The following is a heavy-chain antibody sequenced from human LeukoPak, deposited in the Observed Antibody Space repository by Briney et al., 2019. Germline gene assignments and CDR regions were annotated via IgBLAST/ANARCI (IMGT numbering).Heavy chain of an antibody. CDR1: GGSISSSSYY. J-gene: IGHJ6*02. D-gene: IGHD4-11*01. CDR3: ARGPASDKDVTTVTTGSRPRPGRPRHGYYYGMDV. Sequence: PSETLSLTCTVSGGSISSSSYYWGWIRQPPGKGLEWIGSIYYSGSTYYNPSLKSRVTISVDTSKNQFSLKLSSVTAADTAVYYCARGPASDKDVTTVTTGSRPRPGRPRHGYYYGMDVWGQGTTVTVSS. CDR2: IYYSGST. V-gene: IGHV4-39*01.